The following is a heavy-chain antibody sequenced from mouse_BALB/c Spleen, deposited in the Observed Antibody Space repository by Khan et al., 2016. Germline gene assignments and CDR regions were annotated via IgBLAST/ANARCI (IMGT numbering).Heavy chain of an antibody. J-gene: IGHJ2*01. V-gene: IGHV3-2*02. Sequence: EVQLQESGPGLVKPSQSLSLTCTVTGYSITSDYAWNWIRQFPGNKLEWMGYISYSGSTSYNPSLKSRISITRDTSKNQFFLQLNSVTTEDTATYYCVRGYGSSYRYFDYWGQGTTLTVSS. CDR1: GYSITSDYA. CDR2: ISYSGST. CDR3: VRGYGSSYRYFDY. D-gene: IGHD1-1*01.